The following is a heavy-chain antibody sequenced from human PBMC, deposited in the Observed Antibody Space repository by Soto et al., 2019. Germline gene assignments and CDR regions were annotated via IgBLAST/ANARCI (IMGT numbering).Heavy chain of an antibody. CDR1: GFTFSDYA. J-gene: IGHJ2*01. CDR3: ATGPRGDWYFDI. V-gene: IGHV3-23*01. D-gene: IGHD3-16*01. Sequence: PGGSLRLSCAASGFTFSDYAMSWVRQAPGKGLEWVSAISGGGDSTYYADSKKGRFTISRDNSKSTLFLQGNSLRVEDTAVYYCATGPRGDWYFDIWGRGTLVTVSS. CDR2: ISGGGDST.